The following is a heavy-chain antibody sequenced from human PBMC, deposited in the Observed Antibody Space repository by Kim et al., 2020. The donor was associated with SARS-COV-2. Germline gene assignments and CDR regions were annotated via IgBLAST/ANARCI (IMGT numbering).Heavy chain of an antibody. CDR2: IYYSGST. J-gene: IGHJ5*02. V-gene: IGHV4-59*13. CDR1: GGSINNYY. Sequence: SETLSLTCTVSGGSINNYYWSWIRQPPGKGLEWIGYIYYSGSTNYNPSLKSRVTISVDTSKNQFSLKLSSVTAADTAVYYCARDCSAYGDANWFDPWGQGTLVTVSS. CDR3: ARDCSAYGDANWFDP. D-gene: IGHD4-17*01.